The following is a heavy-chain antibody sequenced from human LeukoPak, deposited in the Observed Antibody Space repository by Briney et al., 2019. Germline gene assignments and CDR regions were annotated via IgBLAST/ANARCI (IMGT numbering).Heavy chain of an antibody. CDR1: GSRFTSYW. CDR3: ARLNPPSVFTIFGVVPFDAFDI. D-gene: IGHD3-3*01. CDR2: IYPGDSDN. Sequence: GAXLKISCKGSGSRFTSYWIGWVRRMPGKGVEGMGIIYPGDSDNRYSTSFQGQVNISADKSIRKTYLQWSSLKASDTAMYYCARLNPPSVFTIFGVVPFDAFDIWGQGTMVTVSS. J-gene: IGHJ3*02. V-gene: IGHV5-51*01.